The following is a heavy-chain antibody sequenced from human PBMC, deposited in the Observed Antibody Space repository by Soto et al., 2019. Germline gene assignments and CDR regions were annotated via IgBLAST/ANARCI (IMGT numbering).Heavy chain of an antibody. CDR1: GGTFSSYA. Sequence: SVKVSCKASGGTFSSYAISWVRQAPGQGLEWMGGIIPIFGTANYAQKFQGRVTITADESTSTAYMELSSLRSEDTAVYYCARYYYDSSALPLYGMDVWGQGTTVTVSS. J-gene: IGHJ6*02. D-gene: IGHD3-22*01. CDR2: IIPIFGTA. V-gene: IGHV1-69*13. CDR3: ARYYYDSSALPLYGMDV.